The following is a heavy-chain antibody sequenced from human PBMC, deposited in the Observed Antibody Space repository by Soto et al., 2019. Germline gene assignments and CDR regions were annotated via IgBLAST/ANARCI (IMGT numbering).Heavy chain of an antibody. V-gene: IGHV1-18*04. CDR1: GYSFTSYG. CDR2: ISDDDGKT. CDR3: ARGEATDF. J-gene: IGHJ4*02. Sequence: VASVKVSCKTSGYSFTSYGISWVRQAPGQGLEWMGWISDDDGKTNYAQKFQGRVTVTTDASTSTAYMELRSLRFDDTAVYYCARGEATDFWGQGTLVTV.